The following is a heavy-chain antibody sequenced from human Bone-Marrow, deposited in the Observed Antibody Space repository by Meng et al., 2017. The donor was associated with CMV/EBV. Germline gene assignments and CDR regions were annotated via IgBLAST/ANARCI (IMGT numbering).Heavy chain of an antibody. CDR3: ARGEWFGVYFDY. CDR1: GFSLTSSGVG. Sequence: SGPTLVKPTQTLTLTCTFSGFSLTSSGVGVGWIRQPPGKGLEWIGSIYYSGSTYYNPSLKSRVTISVDTSKNQFSLKLSSVTAADTAVYYCARGEWFGVYFDYWGQGTRVTVSS. V-gene: IGHV4-39*07. D-gene: IGHD3-10*01. CDR2: IYYSGST. J-gene: IGHJ4*02.